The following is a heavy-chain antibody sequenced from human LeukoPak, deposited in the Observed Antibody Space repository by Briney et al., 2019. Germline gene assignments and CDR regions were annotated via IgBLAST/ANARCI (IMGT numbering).Heavy chain of an antibody. CDR2: MNPNSGNT. CDR1: GYTFTNYG. D-gene: IGHD3-10*01. Sequence: ASVKVSCKASGYTFTNYGISWVRQAPGQGLEWMGWMNPNSGNTGYAQKFQGRVTMTRNTSISTAYMELNSLRSEDTAVYYCARAPLGMVRGPMEDPWGQGTLVTVSS. V-gene: IGHV1-8*02. CDR3: ARAPLGMVRGPMEDP. J-gene: IGHJ5*02.